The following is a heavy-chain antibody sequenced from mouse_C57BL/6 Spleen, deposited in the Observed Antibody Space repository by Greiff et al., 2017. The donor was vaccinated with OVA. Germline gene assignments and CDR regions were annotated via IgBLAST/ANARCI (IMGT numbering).Heavy chain of an antibody. J-gene: IGHJ4*01. CDR3: ARHPPTTVVPYYYAMDY. D-gene: IGHD1-1*01. V-gene: IGHV5-15*01. CDR2: ISNLAYSI. CDR1: GFTFSDYG. Sequence: EVQVVESGGGLVQPGGSLKLSCAASGFTFSDYGMAWVRQAPRKGPEWVAFISNLAYSIYYADTVTGRFTISRENAKNTLYLEMSSLRSEDTAMYYCARHPPTTVVPYYYAMDYWGQGTSVTVSS.